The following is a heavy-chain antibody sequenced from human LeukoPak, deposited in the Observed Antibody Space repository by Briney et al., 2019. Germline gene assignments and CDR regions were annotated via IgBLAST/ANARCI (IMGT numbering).Heavy chain of an antibody. J-gene: IGHJ3*02. D-gene: IGHD3-10*01. CDR2: IRYDGSTK. Sequence: GGSLRLSCAASGFTFSSYGMHWVRQAPGKGLEWVAFIRYDGSTKYYADSVKGRITISRDNSKTTLYLQMNSLRAEDTAVYYCAQVVREFMGAFDIWGQETMVTVSS. CDR1: GFTFSSYG. V-gene: IGHV3-30*02. CDR3: AQVVREFMGAFDI.